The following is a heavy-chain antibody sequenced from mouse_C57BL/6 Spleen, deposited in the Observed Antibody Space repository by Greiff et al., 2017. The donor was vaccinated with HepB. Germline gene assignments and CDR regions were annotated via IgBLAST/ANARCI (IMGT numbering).Heavy chain of an antibody. CDR3: ARRYYDYGGDAMDY. V-gene: IGHV5-17*01. CDR2: ISSGSSTI. Sequence: EVMLVESGGGLVKPGGSLKLSCAASGFTFSDYGMHWVRQAPEKGLEWVAYISSGSSTIYYADTVKGRFTIARDNAKNTLFLQMTSLRSEDTAMYYCARRYYDYGGDAMDYWGQGTSVTVSS. CDR1: GFTFSDYG. J-gene: IGHJ4*01. D-gene: IGHD2-4*01.